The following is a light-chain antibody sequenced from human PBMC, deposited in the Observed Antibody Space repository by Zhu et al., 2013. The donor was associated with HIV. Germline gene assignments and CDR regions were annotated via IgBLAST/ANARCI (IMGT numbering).Light chain of an antibody. J-gene: IGKJ2*03. V-gene: IGKV3-15*01. CDR1: QSVSSN. Sequence: EIVMTQSPATLSVSPGERATLSCRASQSVSSNLAWYQQKAGQGPRLLIYGASTRATGIAARFSGSGSGTEFTLTISRLEPEDFAVYYCQQYGSSPPYSFGQGTKLEIK. CDR2: GAS. CDR3: QQYGSSPPYS.